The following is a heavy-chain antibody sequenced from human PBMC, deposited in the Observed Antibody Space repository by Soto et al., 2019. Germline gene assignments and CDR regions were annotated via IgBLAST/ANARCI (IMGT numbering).Heavy chain of an antibody. CDR2: TIADNGNT. Sequence: QVHLVQSGAEEKKPGASVKVSCKASGYTFTSYAIHWVRQAPGEGLEGLEWTIADNGNTKYSQKFRGRVTITRDVSANTASLELISLRSEDTAVYYCARGSGSFFPDFNYWSQGTLVTVSS. D-gene: IGHD1-26*01. CDR1: GYTFTSYA. CDR3: ARGSGSFFPDFNY. J-gene: IGHJ4*02. V-gene: IGHV1-3*05.